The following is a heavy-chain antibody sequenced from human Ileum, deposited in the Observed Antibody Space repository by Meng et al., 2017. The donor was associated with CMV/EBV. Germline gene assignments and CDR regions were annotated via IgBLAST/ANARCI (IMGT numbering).Heavy chain of an antibody. D-gene: IGHD2-2*01. CDR1: GDSVSSKSVT. J-gene: IGHJ4*02. V-gene: IGHV6-1*01. Sequence: QVPFQQSGPGLVKPSQTLSLTCAISGDSVSSKSVTWNWIRQSPSRGLEWLGRTYYRSKWYNDYAVSVKSRITINPDTSRNHFFLQLSSVSPEDTAVYYCARNIFEDQMLPFDYWGQGTLVTVSS. CDR3: ARNIFEDQMLPFDY. CDR2: TYYRSKWYN.